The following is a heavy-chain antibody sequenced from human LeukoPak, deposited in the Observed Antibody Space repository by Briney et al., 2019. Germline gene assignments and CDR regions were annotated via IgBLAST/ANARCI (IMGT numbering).Heavy chain of an antibody. V-gene: IGHV3-48*03. J-gene: IGHJ4*02. CDR3: AKDRGSSGWYNPFDY. CDR1: GFTFRSYE. Sequence: GGSLTPSCEDSGFTFRSYEMNWVRQAPGKGLEWIAYLSSSGSAFSYADSVKGRFTISRDNAKNSLYLQMNSLRAEDMALYYCAKDRGSSGWYNPFDYWGQGTLVTVSS. D-gene: IGHD6-19*01. CDR2: LSSSGSAF.